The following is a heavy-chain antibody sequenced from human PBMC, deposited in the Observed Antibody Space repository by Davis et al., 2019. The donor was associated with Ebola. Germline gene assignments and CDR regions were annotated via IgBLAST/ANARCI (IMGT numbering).Heavy chain of an antibody. CDR2: MNPNSGNT. CDR3: ARDWSPLLWFGEGHFDY. V-gene: IGHV1-8*01. CDR1: GYTFTSYD. J-gene: IGHJ4*02. D-gene: IGHD3-10*01. Sequence: ASVKVSCKASGYTFTSYDINWVRQATGQGLEWMGWMNPNSGNTGYAQKFQGRVTITRDTSASTAYMELSSLRSEDTAVYYCARDWSPLLWFGEGHFDYWGQGTLVTVSS.